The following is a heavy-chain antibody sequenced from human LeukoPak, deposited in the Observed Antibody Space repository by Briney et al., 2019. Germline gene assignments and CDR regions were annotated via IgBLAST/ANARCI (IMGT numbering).Heavy chain of an antibody. CDR3: ARDRLRFLEWSLPYWYFCL. D-gene: IGHD3-3*01. CDR2: ISSSGSTI. V-gene: IGHV3-11*04. CDR1: GFTFSDYY. J-gene: IGHJ2*01. Sequence: GGSLRLSCAASGFTFSDYYMSWIRQAPGKGLEWVSYISSSGSTIYYADSVKGRFTISRDNAKNSLYLQMNSLRAEDTAVYYCARDRLRFLEWSLPYWYFCLWGRGTLVTVSS.